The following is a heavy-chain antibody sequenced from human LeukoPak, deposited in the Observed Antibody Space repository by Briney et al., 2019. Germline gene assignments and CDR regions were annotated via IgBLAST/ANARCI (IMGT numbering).Heavy chain of an antibody. CDR2: ISSDGSNK. CDR1: GFTFSSYG. CDR3: AKKDVSYFDY. Sequence: GGSLRLSCAASGFTFSSYGMHWVRQAPGKGLEWVAVISSDGSNKYYADSVKGRFTISRDNSKNTLYLLMNSLRAEDTAVYYCAKKDVSYFDYWGQGTLVTVSS. D-gene: IGHD2-15*01. J-gene: IGHJ4*02. V-gene: IGHV3-30*18.